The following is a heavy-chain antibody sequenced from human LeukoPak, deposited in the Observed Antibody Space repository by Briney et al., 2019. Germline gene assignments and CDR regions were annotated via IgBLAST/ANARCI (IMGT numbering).Heavy chain of an antibody. CDR2: MKEDGTET. CDR3: ARGVYAFDV. Sequence: GGSLRLSCAASGFTFSSYWMTWVRQAPGKGLEWVAYMKEDGTETHYEDSVKGRFTISRDNTKKSLYLQMNSLRADDTAVYYCARGVYAFDVWGQGTMVTVSS. V-gene: IGHV3-7*01. CDR1: GFTFSSYW. J-gene: IGHJ3*01.